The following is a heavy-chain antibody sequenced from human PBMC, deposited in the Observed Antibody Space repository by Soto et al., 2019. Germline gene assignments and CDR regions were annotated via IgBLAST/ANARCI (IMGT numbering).Heavy chain of an antibody. Sequence: SETLSLTCTVSGGSISSGGYYWSWIRQHPGKGLEWIGYIYYSGSTYYNPSLKSRVTISVDTSKNQFSLKLSSVTAADTAVYYCARVPIPLYAHPDYWGQGTLVTVSS. CDR3: ARVPIPLYAHPDY. J-gene: IGHJ4*02. CDR2: IYYSGST. V-gene: IGHV4-31*03. D-gene: IGHD3-16*01. CDR1: GGSISSGGYY.